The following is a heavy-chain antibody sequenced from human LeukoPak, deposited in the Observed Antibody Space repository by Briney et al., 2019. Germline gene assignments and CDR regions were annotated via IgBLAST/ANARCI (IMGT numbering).Heavy chain of an antibody. CDR3: AKDYTSGWYLDY. J-gene: IGHJ4*02. CDR2: ISGRGGYT. Sequence: GGSLRLSCAASGFTFSDHYMDWVRQAPGKGLEWVSDISGRGGYTYYADSVKGRFTISRDNSKNTLYLQMNSLRAEDTAVYYCAKDYTSGWYLDYWGQGTLVTVSS. D-gene: IGHD6-19*01. CDR1: GFTFSDHY. V-gene: IGHV3-23*01.